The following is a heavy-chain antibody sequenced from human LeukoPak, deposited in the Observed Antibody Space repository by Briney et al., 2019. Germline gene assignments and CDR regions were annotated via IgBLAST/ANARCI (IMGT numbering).Heavy chain of an antibody. D-gene: IGHD6-19*01. CDR2: IYYGGST. Sequence: SETLSLTCTVSGGSISSGSYYWGWIRQPPGKGLEWIASIYYGGSTYYNPSLKSRVTISEDTSKNQFSLTLSSVTAADTAVYYCARVGAVTGHGDFDYWGQGTLVTVSS. V-gene: IGHV4-39*07. J-gene: IGHJ4*02. CDR3: ARVGAVTGHGDFDY. CDR1: GGSISSGSYY.